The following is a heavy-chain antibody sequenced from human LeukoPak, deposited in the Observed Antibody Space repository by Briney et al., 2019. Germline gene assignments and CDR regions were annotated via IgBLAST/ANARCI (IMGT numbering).Heavy chain of an antibody. CDR2: IIPIFGTA. Sequence: SVKVSCKASGGTFSSYAISWVRQAPGQGLEWMGGIIPIFGTANYAQKFQGRVTITADKSTSTAYMELSSLRSEDTAVYYCARDRYSSGWYFWGLYWFDPWGQGTLVTVSS. J-gene: IGHJ5*02. D-gene: IGHD6-19*01. CDR3: ARDRYSSGWYFWGLYWFDP. V-gene: IGHV1-69*06. CDR1: GGTFSSYA.